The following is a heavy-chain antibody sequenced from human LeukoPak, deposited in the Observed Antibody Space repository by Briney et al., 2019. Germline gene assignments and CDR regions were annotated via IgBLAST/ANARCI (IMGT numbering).Heavy chain of an antibody. CDR2: INHSGST. J-gene: IGHJ5*02. V-gene: IGHV4-34*01. CDR1: GGSFSGYY. Sequence: ETLSLTCAVYGGSFSGYYWSWIRQPPGKGLEWIGEINHSGSTNYNPSLKSRVTISVDTSKNQFSLKLSSVTAADTAVYYCARGRGYCSGGSCHTRRSNWFDPWGQGTLVTVSS. CDR3: ARGRGYCSGGSCHTRRSNWFDP. D-gene: IGHD2-15*01.